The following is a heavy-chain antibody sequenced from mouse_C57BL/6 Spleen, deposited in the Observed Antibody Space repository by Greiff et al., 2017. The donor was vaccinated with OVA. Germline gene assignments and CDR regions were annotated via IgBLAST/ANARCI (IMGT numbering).Heavy chain of an antibody. CDR2: ISYDGSN. CDR3: ARGEYYGSSYDFDY. V-gene: IGHV3-6*01. D-gene: IGHD1-1*01. CDR1: GYSITSGYY. J-gene: IGHJ2*01. Sequence: EVKLMESGPGLVKPSQSLSLTCSVTGYSITSGYYWNWIRQFPGNKLEWMGYISYDGSNNYNPSLKNRISITRDTSKNQFFLKLNSVTTEDTATYYCARGEYYGSSYDFDYWGQGTTLTVSS.